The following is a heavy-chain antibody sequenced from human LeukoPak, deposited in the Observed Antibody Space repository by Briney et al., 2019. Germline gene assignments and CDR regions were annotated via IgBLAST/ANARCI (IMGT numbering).Heavy chain of an antibody. V-gene: IGHV3-11*01. CDR3: ARDTITMVRGVIITGTYYYGMDV. D-gene: IGHD3-10*01. Sequence: AGGSLRLSCAASGFTFSDYYMSWIRQAPGKGLEWVPYISSSGGTIYYADSVKGRFTISRDNAKNSLYLQMNSLRAEDTAVYYCARDTITMVRGVIITGTYYYGMDVWGQGTTVTVSS. CDR1: GFTFSDYY. J-gene: IGHJ6*02. CDR2: ISSSGGTI.